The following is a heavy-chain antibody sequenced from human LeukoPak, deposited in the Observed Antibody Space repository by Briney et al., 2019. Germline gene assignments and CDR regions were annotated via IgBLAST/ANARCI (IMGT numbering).Heavy chain of an antibody. J-gene: IGHJ4*02. D-gene: IGHD3-10*01. CDR2: IYYSGST. Sequence: SETLSLTCTVSGASITRSTYYWGWIRQPPGKGLEWIGCIYYSGSTYYNPSLKSRVTLSTDTSKSQFSLRLSSVTAADTAVYYCARQDFGSGILPGYWGQGTLVTVSS. V-gene: IGHV4-39*01. CDR1: GASITRSTYY. CDR3: ARQDFGSGILPGY.